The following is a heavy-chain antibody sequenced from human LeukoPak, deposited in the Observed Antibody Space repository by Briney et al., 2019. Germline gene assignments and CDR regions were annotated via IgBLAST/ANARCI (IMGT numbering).Heavy chain of an antibody. CDR1: GFTFSNAW. CDR3: TTGDYYDSSGYSKFDY. J-gene: IGHJ4*02. Sequence: GGSLRLSCAASGFTFSNAWMSWVRQAPGKGLEWVGRIKSKTDGGTTDYAAPVRGRFTIPRDDSKNTLYLQMNSLKTEDTAVYYCTTGDYYDSSGYSKFDYWGQGTLVTVSS. D-gene: IGHD3-22*01. V-gene: IGHV3-15*01. CDR2: IKSKTDGGTT.